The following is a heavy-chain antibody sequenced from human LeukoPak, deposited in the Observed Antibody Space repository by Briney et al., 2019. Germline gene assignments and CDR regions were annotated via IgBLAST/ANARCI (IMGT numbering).Heavy chain of an antibody. J-gene: IGHJ4*02. CDR3: AKDYGSGSYFDY. V-gene: IGHV3-30*02. D-gene: IGHD3-10*01. Sequence: PGGSLRLSCAASGFTFSSYGMHWVRQAPGKGLEWVAFIRYDGSNKYYADSVKGRFTISRDNSKNTLYLQMNSLRAEETAVYYCAKDYGSGSYFDYWGQGTLVTVSS. CDR1: GFTFSSYG. CDR2: IRYDGSNK.